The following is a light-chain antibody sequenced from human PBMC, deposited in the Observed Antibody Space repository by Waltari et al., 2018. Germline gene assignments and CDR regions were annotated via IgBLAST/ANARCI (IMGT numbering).Light chain of an antibody. Sequence: AIRMTQSPSSFSASTGDRVTITCRASQGISSYLAWYQQKTGQAPKLLIYAASTLQSGVPSRFSGSGSGTDFTLTISCLQSEDFATYFCQHYYNYPWTFGQGTKVEIK. V-gene: IGKV1-8*01. CDR2: AAS. CDR1: QGISSY. J-gene: IGKJ1*01. CDR3: QHYYNYPWT.